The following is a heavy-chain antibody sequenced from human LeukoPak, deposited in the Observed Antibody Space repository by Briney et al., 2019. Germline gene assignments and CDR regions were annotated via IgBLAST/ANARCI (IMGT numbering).Heavy chain of an antibody. CDR3: ARSPQQWELPDFDY. CDR2: INWNGGST. CDR1: GFTFYDYG. J-gene: IGHJ4*02. Sequence: PGGSLRLSCAASGFTFYDYGMSWVRQAPGKGLEWVSGINWNGGSTGYADSVKGRFTISRENAKNSLYLQMNSLRAEDTALYYCARSPQQWELPDFDYWGQGTLVTVSS. D-gene: IGHD1-26*01. V-gene: IGHV3-20*04.